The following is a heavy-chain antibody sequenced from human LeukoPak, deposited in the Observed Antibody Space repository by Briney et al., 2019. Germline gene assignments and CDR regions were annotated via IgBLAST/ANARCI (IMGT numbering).Heavy chain of an antibody. D-gene: IGHD1-26*01. CDR1: GFTFSPYW. CDR3: ARDRGSPDAFDI. V-gene: IGHV3-74*01. J-gene: IGHJ3*02. Sequence: GGSLRLSCAASGFTFSPYWMHWVRQAPGKGLVWVSHMNSDGSLTHYADSVKGRFTISRDNAKNTLYLQMSSLRAEDTAVYYCARDRGSPDAFDIWGQGTMVTVSS. CDR2: MNSDGSLT.